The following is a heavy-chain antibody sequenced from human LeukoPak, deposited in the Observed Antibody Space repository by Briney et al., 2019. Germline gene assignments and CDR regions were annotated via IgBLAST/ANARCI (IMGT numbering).Heavy chain of an antibody. CDR2: IKSKTDGGTT. CDR3: TTDPLGSLNYSSSWRFDY. Sequence: PGGSLRLSCAASGFTFSNAWMSWVHQAPGKGLEWVGRIKSKTDGGTTDYAAPVKGRFTISRDDSKNTLYLQMNSLKTEDTAVYYCTTDPLGSLNYSSSWRFDYRGQGTLVTVSS. D-gene: IGHD6-13*01. CDR1: GFTFSNAW. J-gene: IGHJ4*02. V-gene: IGHV3-15*01.